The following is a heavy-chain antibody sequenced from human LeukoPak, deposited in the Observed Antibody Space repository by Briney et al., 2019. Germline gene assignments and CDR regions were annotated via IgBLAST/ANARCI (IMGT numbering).Heavy chain of an antibody. J-gene: IGHJ4*02. CDR1: GYTFISHD. CDR2: MDPNSGNT. V-gene: IGHV1-8*01. D-gene: IGHD1-26*01. Sequence: ASVKVSCKTSGYTFISHDINWVRQDTGQGLEWMGWMDPNSGNTGYAQRFQGRVTLTRSTSLSEAYMELTSLKFEDTAVYYCARVQGSDTSGSFDHWGQGTLVTVSS. CDR3: ARVQGSDTSGSFDH.